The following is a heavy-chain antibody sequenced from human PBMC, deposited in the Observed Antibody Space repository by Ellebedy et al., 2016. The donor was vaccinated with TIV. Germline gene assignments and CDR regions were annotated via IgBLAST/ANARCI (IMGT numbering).Heavy chain of an antibody. J-gene: IGHJ6*02. Sequence: AASVKVSCKASGYTFTSYGISWVRQAPGQGLEWMGWISAYNGNTNYAQKLQGRVTMTTDTSTSTAYMELRRLRSDDTAVYYCAVGSFIAAAGDYYGMDVWGQGTTVTVSS. CDR3: AVGSFIAAAGDYYGMDV. CDR1: GYTFTSYG. D-gene: IGHD6-13*01. CDR2: ISAYNGNT. V-gene: IGHV1-18*04.